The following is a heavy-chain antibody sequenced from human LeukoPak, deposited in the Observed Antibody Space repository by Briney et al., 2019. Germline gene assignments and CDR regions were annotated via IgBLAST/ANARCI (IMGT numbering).Heavy chain of an antibody. CDR3: SRDVDGSGNYGFDY. V-gene: IGHV3-21*06. CDR2: ISTSSTHL. D-gene: IGHD3-10*01. J-gene: IGHJ4*02. Sequence: PGGFLRLSCVGSGFTFSSYSMSWVRQAPGKGLGWVSSISTSSTHLLYADSAKGRFTISRDNAKNLLFLQLNSLRAEDTAVYFCSRDVDGSGNYGFDYWGQGALVTVSS. CDR1: GFTFSSYS.